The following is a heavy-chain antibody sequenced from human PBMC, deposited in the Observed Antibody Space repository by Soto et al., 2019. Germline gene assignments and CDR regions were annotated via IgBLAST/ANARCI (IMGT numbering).Heavy chain of an antibody. CDR2: IHHSGTP. Sequence: QVQLQESGPGLVKPSGTLSLTCGVSCYSITRTNWWSWVRQPPGRGLEWIGEIHHSGTPHYNPSLRTRITTLRDESNNQFSLNMSSVTAADAAVYSCARMKGPDLYALEFWGQGTT. V-gene: IGHV4-4*02. CDR3: ARMKGPDLYALEF. CDR1: CYSITRTNW. J-gene: IGHJ6*02.